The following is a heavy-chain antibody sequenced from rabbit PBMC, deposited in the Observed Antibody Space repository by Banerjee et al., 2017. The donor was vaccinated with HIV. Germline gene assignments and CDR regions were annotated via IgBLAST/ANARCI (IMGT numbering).Heavy chain of an antibody. Sequence: QSLEESGGDLVKPGASLTLTCTASGFSFSSTYWIWWVRQAPGKGLEWIACIYAGSSGSTWYATWAKGRFTISKTSSTAVALQMTSLTAADTATYFCASYADTTGYYLWGPGTLVTVS. J-gene: IGHJ4*01. CDR3: ASYADTTGYYL. CDR1: GFSFSSTYW. D-gene: IGHD6-1*01. V-gene: IGHV1S40*01. CDR2: IYAGSSGST.